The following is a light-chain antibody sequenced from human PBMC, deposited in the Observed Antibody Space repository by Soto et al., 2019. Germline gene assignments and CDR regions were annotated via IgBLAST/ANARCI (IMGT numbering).Light chain of an antibody. Sequence: EIVLTQSPATLSLSPGERATLSCRASQSVSSYLAWYQQKPGQAPRLLIYDASNRATGLPARLSGSGSGTDFTLAISSLEPEDFAVYYCQQRSNWPSGTFGQGTKLEIK. J-gene: IGKJ2*01. CDR3: QQRSNWPSGT. V-gene: IGKV3-11*01. CDR2: DAS. CDR1: QSVSSY.